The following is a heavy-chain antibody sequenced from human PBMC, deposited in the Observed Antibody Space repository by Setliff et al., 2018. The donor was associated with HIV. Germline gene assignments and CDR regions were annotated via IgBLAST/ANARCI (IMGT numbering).Heavy chain of an antibody. D-gene: IGHD6-25*01. CDR3: VRYIGAAAGYIDH. CDR2: IFPGDSDT. CDR1: GYSFTNYW. Sequence: GESLKISCQGSGYSFTNYWIGWVRQMPGKGLEWMGIIFPGDSDTKYSPSLQGQVTISADKSISTAYLQWNSLKASDTAMYYCVRYIGAAAGYIDHWGQGTLVTVSS. J-gene: IGHJ4*02. V-gene: IGHV5-51*01.